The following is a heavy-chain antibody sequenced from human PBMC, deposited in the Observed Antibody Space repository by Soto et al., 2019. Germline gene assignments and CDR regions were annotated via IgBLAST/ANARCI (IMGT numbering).Heavy chain of an antibody. CDR1: GFTFSSYA. V-gene: IGHV3-23*01. CDR3: AKAEDDYGDQDHFDF. D-gene: IGHD4-17*01. J-gene: IGHJ4*02. CDR2: ISGSGGSA. Sequence: EVQLLESGGGLVQPGGSLRLSCAASGFTFSSYAMSWVRQAPGKGLEWVSGISGSGGSAYYADSVKGRFTISRDNSKHTLYLQMSSLRVDDTAVYYCAKAEDDYGDQDHFDFWGQGPLVTVSS.